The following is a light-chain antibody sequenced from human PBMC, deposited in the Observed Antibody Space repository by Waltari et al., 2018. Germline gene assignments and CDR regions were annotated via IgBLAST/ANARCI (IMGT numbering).Light chain of an antibody. CDR2: HAS. J-gene: IGKJ1*01. CDR1: ESVASN. Sequence: EIVLTQSPATLSLSPGERATLSCRASESVASNLAWYQQRPGQDPRLLIFHASTRATGIPAKFSGSGSGTEFTLTISSLQSEDFAVYYCQQYNNWPPSTFGQGTKVEIK. CDR3: QQYNNWPPST. V-gene: IGKV3-15*01.